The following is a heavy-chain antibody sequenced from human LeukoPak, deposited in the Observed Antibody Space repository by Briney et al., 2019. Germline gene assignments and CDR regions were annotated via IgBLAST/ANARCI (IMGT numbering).Heavy chain of an antibody. J-gene: IGHJ5*02. D-gene: IGHD4-17*01. CDR1: GGSFSGYY. Sequence: SETLSLTCAVYGGSFSGYYWSWIRQPPGKGLEWIGEINHSGSTNYNPSLKSRVTISVDTSKNQFSLKLSSVTAADTAVYYCARGLSKYYGDYRNWFDPWGQGTLVTVSS. CDR3: ARGLSKYYGDYRNWFDP. CDR2: INHSGST. V-gene: IGHV4-34*01.